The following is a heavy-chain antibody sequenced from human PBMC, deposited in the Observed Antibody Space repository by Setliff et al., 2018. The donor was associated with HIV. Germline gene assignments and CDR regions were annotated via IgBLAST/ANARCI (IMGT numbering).Heavy chain of an antibody. CDR1: GGSISGFY. Sequence: PSETLSLTCTVSGGSISGFYWSWFRQPAGKGLEWIGRIYASIKSANYNPSLKSRLTLSLDMSKNQFSLKVNSVTAADTAVYYCARDPGGMDVWGQGTTVTVSS. CDR2: IYASIKSA. V-gene: IGHV4-4*07. CDR3: ARDPGGMDV. J-gene: IGHJ6*02. D-gene: IGHD3-10*01.